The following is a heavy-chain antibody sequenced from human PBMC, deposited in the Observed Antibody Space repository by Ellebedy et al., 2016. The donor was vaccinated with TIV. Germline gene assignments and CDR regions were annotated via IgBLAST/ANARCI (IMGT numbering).Heavy chain of an antibody. Sequence: AASVKVSCKVSGYTLTELSMHWVRQAPGEGLEWMGGFDPEDGEAIYAQNFQGRVTLTEDTSTDTAYMELSSLRSDATAVYYCATVSMDTAMVRVPIGYYGMDVWGQGTTVTVSS. V-gene: IGHV1-24*01. CDR1: GYTLTELS. D-gene: IGHD5-18*01. CDR3: ATVSMDTAMVRVPIGYYGMDV. J-gene: IGHJ6*02. CDR2: FDPEDGEA.